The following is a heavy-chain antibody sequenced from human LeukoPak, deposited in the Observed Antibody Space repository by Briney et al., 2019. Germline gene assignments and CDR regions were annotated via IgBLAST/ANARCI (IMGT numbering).Heavy chain of an antibody. J-gene: IGHJ5*02. D-gene: IGHD1-26*01. Sequence: GGSLRLSCAASGFTFSSYSMNWVRQAPGKGLEWVASISSGGMWIYYADSLKGRFTISRDNAKNSLYLQMKSLRVEDTAVYYCARDAGGRTPREGWFDPWGQGTLVTVSS. CDR3: ARDAGGRTPREGWFDP. V-gene: IGHV3-21*01. CDR2: ISSGGMWI. CDR1: GFTFSSYS.